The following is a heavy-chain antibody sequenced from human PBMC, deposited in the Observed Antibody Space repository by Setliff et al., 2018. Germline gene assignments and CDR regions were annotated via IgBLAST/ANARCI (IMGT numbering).Heavy chain of an antibody. V-gene: IGHV3-48*01. Sequence: PGGSLRLSCTASGFNLRTSSMNWVRQAPGKGLEWIAFMSAMGITFYYADSVKGRFTISRDRVKNSLYLQLSRLRVDGTAIYYCARDKLPYGVLIGNYMDLWGKGTTVTV. CDR2: MSAMGITF. J-gene: IGHJ6*03. D-gene: IGHD2-8*01. CDR3: ARDKLPYGVLIGNYMDL. CDR1: GFNLRTSS.